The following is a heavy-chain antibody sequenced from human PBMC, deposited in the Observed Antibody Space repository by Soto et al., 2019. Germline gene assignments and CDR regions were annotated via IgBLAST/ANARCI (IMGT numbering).Heavy chain of an antibody. V-gene: IGHV4-39*01. CDR2: MYYTGNK. CDR1: GGSSSSSTYY. J-gene: IGHJ5*02. Sequence: SETLSLTCTVSGGSSSSSTYYWDWILQPPGKGLEWIGAMYYTGNKNYNPSLESRVTMSVDTSKNQFSLKLSSVTPTDTAVYYCARRSSSSLGSLFDPWGRGILVTVSS. D-gene: IGHD6-6*01. CDR3: ARRSSSSLGSLFDP.